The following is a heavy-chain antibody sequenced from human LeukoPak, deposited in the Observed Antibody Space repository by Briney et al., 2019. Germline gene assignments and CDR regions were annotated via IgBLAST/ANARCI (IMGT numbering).Heavy chain of an antibody. D-gene: IGHD4-17*01. Sequence: ASVKVSCRASGYTFTSYYMHWVRQAPGQGLEWMGIINPSGGSTSYAQKFQGRVTMTRDTSTSTVYMELSSLRSEDTAVYYCARDYPGYGDYVFLYYYGMDVWGKGTTVTVSS. CDR1: GYTFTSYY. V-gene: IGHV1-46*01. CDR2: INPSGGST. J-gene: IGHJ6*04. CDR3: ARDYPGYGDYVFLYYYGMDV.